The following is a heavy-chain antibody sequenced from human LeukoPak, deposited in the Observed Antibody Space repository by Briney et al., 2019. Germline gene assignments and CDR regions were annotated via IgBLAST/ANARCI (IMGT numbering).Heavy chain of an antibody. D-gene: IGHD3-9*01. J-gene: IGHJ4*02. V-gene: IGHV1-69*05. Sequence: VASVKVSCKASGGTFSSYAISWVRQAPGQGLEWMGGIIPIFGTANYAQKLQGRVTMTTDTSTSTAYMELRSLRSDDTAVYYCARAQGSRYDILTGYYPLLDYWGQGTLVTVSS. CDR1: GGTFSSYA. CDR2: IIPIFGTA. CDR3: ARAQGSRYDILTGYYPLLDY.